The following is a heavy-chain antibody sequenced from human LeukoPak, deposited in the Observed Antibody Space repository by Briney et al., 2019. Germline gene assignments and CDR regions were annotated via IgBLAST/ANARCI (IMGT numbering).Heavy chain of an antibody. CDR3: ARLYCSGDSYAFDY. CDR2: ISNNGNYI. CDR1: GFTFSTYS. D-gene: IGHD2-21*02. V-gene: IGHV3-21*01. Sequence: PGGSLRLSCAASGFTFSTYSMNWVRQAPGKGLEWVSSISNNGNYIYYADSVKGRFTISRDNAKNSLYLQMNSLRVEDTAVYYCARLYCSGDSYAFDYWGQGTLVTVSS. J-gene: IGHJ4*02.